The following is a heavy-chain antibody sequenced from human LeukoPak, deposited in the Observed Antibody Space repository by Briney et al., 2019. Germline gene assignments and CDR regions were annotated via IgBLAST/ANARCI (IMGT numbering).Heavy chain of an antibody. CDR1: GFTFGIYA. CDR2: ISDSGGRT. D-gene: IGHD2-15*01. Sequence: GGSLRLSCAASGFTFGIYAMSWVRQAPGKGLGWVSVISDSGGRTYYTDSVRGRFTISRDNSKNTVYLLMNSLRADDTAVYYCARDGNPYCSGGNCFLDHWGQGTLVTVSS. J-gene: IGHJ4*02. CDR3: ARDGNPYCSGGNCFLDH. V-gene: IGHV3-23*01.